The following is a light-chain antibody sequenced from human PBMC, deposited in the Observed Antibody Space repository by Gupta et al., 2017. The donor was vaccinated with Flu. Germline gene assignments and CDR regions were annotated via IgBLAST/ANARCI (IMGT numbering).Light chain of an antibody. J-gene: IGLJ3*02. CDR2: EDK. CDR1: SGSIASNY. CDR3: QSYDSSNEGV. Sequence: FLLTQPHSVSESPGQPVTISCTLSSGSIASNYVQWYQQRPGSSPTTLIYEDKQRHSGVPDRFSGSIDSSSNTATLTISGLQTEDEADYYCQSYDSSNEGVFGGGTKLTVL. V-gene: IGLV6-57*01.